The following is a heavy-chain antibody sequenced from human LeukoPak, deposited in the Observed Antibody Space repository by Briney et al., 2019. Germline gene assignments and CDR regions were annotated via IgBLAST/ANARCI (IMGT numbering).Heavy chain of an antibody. Sequence: GGSLRLSCAASGITFSSYGMSWVRQAPGKGLEWVSAISGSGGSTYYADSVKGRFTISRDNSKNTLYLQMNSLRAEDTAVYYCAKRGLAYCGGDCYSWGYYFDYWGQGTLVAVSS. CDR1: GITFSSYG. CDR2: ISGSGGST. V-gene: IGHV3-23*01. D-gene: IGHD2-21*02. CDR3: AKRGLAYCGGDCYSWGYYFDY. J-gene: IGHJ4*02.